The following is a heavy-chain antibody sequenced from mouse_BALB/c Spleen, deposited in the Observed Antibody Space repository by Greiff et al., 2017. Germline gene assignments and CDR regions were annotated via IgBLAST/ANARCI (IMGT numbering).Heavy chain of an antibody. V-gene: IGHV5-6*01. Sequence: EVKLVESGGDLVKPGGSLKLSCAASGFTFSSYGMSWVRQTPDKRLEWVATISSGGSYTYYPDSVKGRFTISRDNAKNTLYLQMSSLKSEDTAMYYCASPTTAEYYAMDYWGQGTSVTVSS. CDR2: ISSGGSYT. CDR1: GFTFSSYG. D-gene: IGHD1-2*01. CDR3: ASPTTAEYYAMDY. J-gene: IGHJ4*01.